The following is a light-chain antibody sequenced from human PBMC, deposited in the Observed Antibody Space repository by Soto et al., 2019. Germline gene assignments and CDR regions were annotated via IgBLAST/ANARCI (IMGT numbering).Light chain of an antibody. Sequence: DIQMTQSPSSLSASVGDSVTITCRASQSISTYLNWYQQKPGKVPKLLIYAAASLQSGVPSRFSGSGSGTDFTLTISSLQPEDFATYYCQHSYSSPITFGQGTRLENK. CDR2: AAA. J-gene: IGKJ5*01. CDR3: QHSYSSPIT. V-gene: IGKV1-39*01. CDR1: QSISTY.